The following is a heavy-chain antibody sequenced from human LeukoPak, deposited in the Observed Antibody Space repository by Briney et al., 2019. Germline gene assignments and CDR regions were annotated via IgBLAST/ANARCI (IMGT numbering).Heavy chain of an antibody. Sequence: GGSLRLSCAASGFTFSSYSMNWVRQAPGEGLEWVSAISGRGDTTYYADSVNGRFTISRDNSKNTLYLQMNSLRAEDTAAYYCAKKLEASRYYMDVWGRGTTVIISS. J-gene: IGHJ6*03. D-gene: IGHD3-10*01. CDR1: GFTFSSYS. V-gene: IGHV3-23*01. CDR3: AKKLEASRYYMDV. CDR2: ISGRGDTT.